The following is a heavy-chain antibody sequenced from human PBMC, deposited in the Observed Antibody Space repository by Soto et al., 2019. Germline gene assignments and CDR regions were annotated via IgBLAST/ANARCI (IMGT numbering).Heavy chain of an antibody. CDR3: ARSQGQWPIAVAGVDDAFDI. J-gene: IGHJ3*02. Sequence: PGGSLRLSCEASRFTFNDYPMAWVRQAPGKGLEWVSGISGSAGFTSYAESVKGRFTISRDNSKNTLYLQMNSLRAEDTAVYYCARSQGQWPIAVAGVDDAFDIWGQGTMVTVSS. D-gene: IGHD6-13*01. CDR2: ISGSAGFT. CDR1: RFTFNDYP. V-gene: IGHV3-23*01.